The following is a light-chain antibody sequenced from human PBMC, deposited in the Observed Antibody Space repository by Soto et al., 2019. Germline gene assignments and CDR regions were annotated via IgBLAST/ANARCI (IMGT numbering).Light chain of an antibody. V-gene: IGKV3-20*01. CDR2: GAS. Sequence: EIVLTQSPGTLSLSPGERATLSCRASQSVSSSYLAWYQQKPGQAPRLLIYGASSRATGIPDRFSGSGSGTDFTLIISRLEPEDFAVYYCQQYGSSPGTFGQGTKVAIK. J-gene: IGKJ1*01. CDR3: QQYGSSPGT. CDR1: QSVSSSY.